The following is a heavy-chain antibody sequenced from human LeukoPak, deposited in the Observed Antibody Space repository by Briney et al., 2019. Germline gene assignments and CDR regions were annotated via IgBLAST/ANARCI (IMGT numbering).Heavy chain of an antibody. D-gene: IGHD3-16*01. CDR1: GGSISSYY. Sequence: PSETLSLTCTVSGGSISSYYWSWIRQPPGKGLEWIGYIYYSGSTNYNPSLKSRVTISVDTSKNQFFLKLSSVTAADTAVYYCARMLEGSRRRGIDYWGQGTLVTVSS. CDR2: IYYSGST. CDR3: ARMLEGSRRRGIDY. V-gene: IGHV4-59*01. J-gene: IGHJ4*02.